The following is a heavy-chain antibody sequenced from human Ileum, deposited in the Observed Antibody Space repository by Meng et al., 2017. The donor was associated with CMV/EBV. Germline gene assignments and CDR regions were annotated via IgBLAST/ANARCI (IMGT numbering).Heavy chain of an antibody. J-gene: IGHJ4*02. D-gene: IGHD2-2*01. V-gene: IGHV3-30*02. CDR1: GFTFSSYG. Sequence: GESLKISCAASGFTFSSYGMHWVRQAPGKGLEWVAFIRNDGSDKSYSNSVRGRFTSSRDNSKNTLFLQMNSLRAEDTAVYYCVQGACSTTTCLLWGQGTLVTGSS. CDR3: VQGACSTTTCLL. CDR2: IRNDGSDK.